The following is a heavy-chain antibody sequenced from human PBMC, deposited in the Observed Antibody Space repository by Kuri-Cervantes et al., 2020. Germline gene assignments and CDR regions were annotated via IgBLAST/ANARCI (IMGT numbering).Heavy chain of an antibody. CDR1: GGTFSSYA. D-gene: IGHD4-17*01. V-gene: IGHV1-69*05. J-gene: IGHJ1*01. CDR2: IIPIFGTA. CDR3: ARFGDYDEYFQH. Sequence: SVKVSCKASGGTFSSYAISWVRQAPGQGLEWMGGIIPIFGTANYAQKFQGRVTMTTDTSTSTAYMELRSLRSDDTAVYYCARFGDYDEYFQHWGQGTLVTVSS.